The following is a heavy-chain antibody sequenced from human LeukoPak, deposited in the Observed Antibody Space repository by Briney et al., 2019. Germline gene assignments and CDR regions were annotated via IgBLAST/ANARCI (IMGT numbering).Heavy chain of an antibody. CDR2: IIPMFGTA. CDR3: ARGYYYGSETYWHTNWFNP. Sequence: SVKVSCKASGGTFSNYVISWVRQAPGQGLEWMGGIIPMFGTANYAQKFQGRVTITTDESTSTGYMEMSSLRSEDTAVYYCARGYYYGSETYWHTNWFNPWGQGTPVTVSS. CDR1: GGTFSNYV. D-gene: IGHD3-10*01. V-gene: IGHV1-69*05. J-gene: IGHJ5*02.